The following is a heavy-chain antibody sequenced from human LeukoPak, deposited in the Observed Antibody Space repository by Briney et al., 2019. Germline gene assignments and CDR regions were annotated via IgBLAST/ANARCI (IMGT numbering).Heavy chain of an antibody. CDR1: GFTFSSGW. CDR3: ARDTARWTGAFDI. D-gene: IGHD5-24*01. V-gene: IGHV3-7*03. J-gene: IGHJ3*02. Sequence: GGSLRLSCVASGFTFSSGWTSWVRQAPGEGLEWVANIKQDGREKYYVDSVKGRFTISRDIAKKSLYLEMNSVRAEETYMYYCARDTARWTGAFDIWGQGTMVTVSS. CDR2: IKQDGREK.